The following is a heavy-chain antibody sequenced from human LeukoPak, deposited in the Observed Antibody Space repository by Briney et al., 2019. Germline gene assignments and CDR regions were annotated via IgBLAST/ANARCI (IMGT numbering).Heavy chain of an antibody. J-gene: IGHJ5*02. CDR2: IYTSGST. D-gene: IGHD3-10*01. Sequence: PSQTLSLTRTVSGGSISSGSYYWSWIRQPAGKGLEWIGRIYTSGSTNYNPSLKSRVTISVDKSKNQFSLKLSSVTAADTAVYYCARVRDVLLWFGSENWFDPWGQGTLVTVSS. V-gene: IGHV4-61*02. CDR1: GGSISSGSYY. CDR3: ARVRDVLLWFGSENWFDP.